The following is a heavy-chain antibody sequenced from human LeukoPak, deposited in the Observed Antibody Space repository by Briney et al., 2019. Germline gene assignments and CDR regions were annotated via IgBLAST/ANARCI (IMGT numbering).Heavy chain of an antibody. V-gene: IGHV3-30*03. Sequence: GGSLRLSCAASGFTFSTYGMHWVRQAPGKGLEWVAVISHDGSNKYYGDSVKGRFTISRDNSKNLLYLQMNSLGAEDTAVYYCVRGGYSSFDYWGQGTLVTVSS. CDR1: GFTFSTYG. CDR2: ISHDGSNK. J-gene: IGHJ4*02. D-gene: IGHD3-10*01. CDR3: VRGGYSSFDY.